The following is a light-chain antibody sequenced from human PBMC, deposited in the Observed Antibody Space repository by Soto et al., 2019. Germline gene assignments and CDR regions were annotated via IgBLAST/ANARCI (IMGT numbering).Light chain of an antibody. CDR3: ISYTSGSALYI. V-gene: IGLV2-14*01. Sequence: QSALTQPASVSGSPGQSITISCTGTSSGVGTYDYVSWYQQHPGKGPKLMIYEVGNRPSGVSGRFSGSRAGNTASLTISGLQAEDEADYDCISYTSGSALYIFGTGTKVTVL. CDR2: EVG. CDR1: SSGVGTYDY. J-gene: IGLJ1*01.